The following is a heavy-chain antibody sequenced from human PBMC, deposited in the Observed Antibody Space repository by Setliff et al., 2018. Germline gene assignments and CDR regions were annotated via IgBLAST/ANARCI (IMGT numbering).Heavy chain of an antibody. CDR2: ISNRGST. V-gene: IGHV4-59*11. Sequence: ETLSLTCTVSGDYISSQYWSWIRQPPGKGLEWIGYISNRGSTDYNPSLKSRVTISEDTSRSQFSLKLTSVTTADTAVYYCALSDHYPFYYDYWGLGTLVTVS. CDR3: ALSDHYPFYYDY. CDR1: GDYISSQY. D-gene: IGHD3-3*01. J-gene: IGHJ4*02.